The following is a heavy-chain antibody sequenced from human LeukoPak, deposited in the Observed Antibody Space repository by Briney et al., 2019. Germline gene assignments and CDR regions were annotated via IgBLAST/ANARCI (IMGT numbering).Heavy chain of an antibody. CDR3: ARGGIYYDSSGHYAFDI. V-gene: IGHV4-59*01. Sequence: SETLTLTCTVSGGSISSYYWSWVRKPPGKGLEWIGYIYYSGSTNYNPSLKSRVTISVDTSKNQFSLKLSSVTAADTAVYYCARGGIYYDSSGHYAFDIWGQGTMVTVSS. D-gene: IGHD3-22*01. J-gene: IGHJ3*02. CDR1: GGSISSYY. CDR2: IYYSGST.